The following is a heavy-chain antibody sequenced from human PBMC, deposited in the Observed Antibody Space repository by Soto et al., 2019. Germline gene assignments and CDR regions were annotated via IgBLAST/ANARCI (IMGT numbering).Heavy chain of an antibody. D-gene: IGHD6-19*01. Sequence: VQLVESGGGVVQPGRSLRLSCAASEFSFATYGMHWVRQAPGKGLEWVSVISSDGGNRYSAESVKGRITISRDNSKSMLYLQINSLTAEDTAMYYCAKDRPRSSGTKQYYALDVWGQGTTVTVSS. CDR3: AKDRPRSSGTKQYYALDV. CDR1: EFSFATYG. V-gene: IGHV3-30*18. J-gene: IGHJ6*02. CDR2: ISSDGGNR.